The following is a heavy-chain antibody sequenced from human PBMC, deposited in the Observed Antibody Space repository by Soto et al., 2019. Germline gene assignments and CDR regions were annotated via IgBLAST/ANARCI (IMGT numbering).Heavy chain of an antibody. CDR2: ISYDGSNK. Sequence: QVQLVESGGGVVQPGRSLRLSCAASGFTFSSYGMHWVRQAPGKGLEWVAVISYDGSNKYYADSVKGRFTISRDNSKNTLYLQMNSLRAEDTAVYYCAKDRRAIDGDYEGFDLWGRGTLVTVSS. D-gene: IGHD4-17*01. V-gene: IGHV3-30*18. CDR3: AKDRRAIDGDYEGFDL. J-gene: IGHJ2*01. CDR1: GFTFSSYG.